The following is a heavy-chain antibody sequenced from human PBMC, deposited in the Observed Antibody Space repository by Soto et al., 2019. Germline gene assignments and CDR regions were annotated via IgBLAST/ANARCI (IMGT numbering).Heavy chain of an antibody. CDR1: GGSISSGDYY. Sequence: PSETLSLTCTVSGGSISSGDYYWSWILQPPGKGLEWIVYIYYSGSTYYNPSLKSRVTISVDTSKNQFSLKLSSVTAADTAVYYCASTLKYYDFWSGYYNRLRNYYGMDVWGQGTTVTVSS. V-gene: IGHV4-30-4*01. J-gene: IGHJ6*02. CDR3: ASTLKYYDFWSGYYNRLRNYYGMDV. D-gene: IGHD3-3*01. CDR2: IYYSGST.